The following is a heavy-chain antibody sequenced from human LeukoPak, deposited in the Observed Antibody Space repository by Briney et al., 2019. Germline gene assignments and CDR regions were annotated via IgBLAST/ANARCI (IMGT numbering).Heavy chain of an antibody. CDR3: ASVVVPAAIPDY. Sequence: PSETLSLTCTVSGGSISSSSYYWDWIRQPPGKGLEWIGSIYYSGSTYYNPSLKSRVTISVDTSKNQFSLKLSSVTAADTAVYYCASVVVPAAIPDYWGQGTLVTVSS. V-gene: IGHV4-39*01. J-gene: IGHJ4*02. CDR2: IYYSGST. CDR1: GGSISSSSYY. D-gene: IGHD2-2*01.